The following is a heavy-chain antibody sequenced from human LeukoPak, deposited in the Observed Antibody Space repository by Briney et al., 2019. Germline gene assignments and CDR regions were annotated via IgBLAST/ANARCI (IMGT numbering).Heavy chain of an antibody. Sequence: PGGSLRLSCAASGFTVSGSYMTWVRQAPGKGLEWVSVIYGGDTTYYADSVKGRFTISRDNSKNTLYLQMNSLRAEDTAVYYCAKDLTYWGQGTLVTVCS. CDR3: AKDLTY. D-gene: IGHD2-21*02. CDR2: IYGGDTT. V-gene: IGHV3-53*01. J-gene: IGHJ4*02. CDR1: GFTVSGSY.